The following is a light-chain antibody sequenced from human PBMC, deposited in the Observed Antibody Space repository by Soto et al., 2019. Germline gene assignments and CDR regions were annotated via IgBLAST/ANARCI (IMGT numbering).Light chain of an antibody. Sequence: ETVMTQSAATLSVSPGERATLSCRASQSVSSNLAWYQQKPGQAPRLLIYGASTRVTGIPARFSGSGSGTEFTLTISSLQSEDFAIYYCQQYKNWHRTFGQGTKVEIK. CDR1: QSVSSN. J-gene: IGKJ1*01. CDR2: GAS. V-gene: IGKV3-15*01. CDR3: QQYKNWHRT.